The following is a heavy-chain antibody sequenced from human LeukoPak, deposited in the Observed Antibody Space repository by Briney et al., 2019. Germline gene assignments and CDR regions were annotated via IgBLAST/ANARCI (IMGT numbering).Heavy chain of an antibody. Sequence: GGSLRLSCAASGFTFDDYGMSWVRQAPGKGLEWVSGISWNSGSIGYADSVKGRFTISRDNAKNSLYLQMNSLRAEDTALYYCAKDSIAVASNYYYMDVWGKGTTVTISS. CDR3: AKDSIAVASNYYYMDV. CDR2: ISWNSGSI. J-gene: IGHJ6*03. V-gene: IGHV3-9*01. D-gene: IGHD6-19*01. CDR1: GFTFDDYG.